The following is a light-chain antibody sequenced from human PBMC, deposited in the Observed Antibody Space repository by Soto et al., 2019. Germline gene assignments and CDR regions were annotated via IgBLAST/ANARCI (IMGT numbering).Light chain of an antibody. CDR1: QSVSRY. Sequence: EIVLTQSPGTLYLSPGERATLSCRASQSVSRYLAWYQQKPGQGPRLLIYGASSRATGIPDRFSGSGSGTDFTLTITRLEPEDFAVFYCQQYGSSPPTFGQGTRLEIK. CDR3: QQYGSSPPT. J-gene: IGKJ5*01. V-gene: IGKV3-20*01. CDR2: GAS.